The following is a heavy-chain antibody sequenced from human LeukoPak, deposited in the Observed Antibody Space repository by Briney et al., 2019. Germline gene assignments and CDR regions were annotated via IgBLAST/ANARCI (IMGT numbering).Heavy chain of an antibody. CDR2: INPNSGGT. CDR1: GYTFTGYY. CDR3: ARGYDSSGYYQDFDY. J-gene: IGHJ4*02. V-gene: IGHV1-2*02. Sequence: GASVKVSCKASGYTFTGYYMHWVRQAPGQGLEWMGWINPNSGGTNYAQKFQGRVTMTRDTSISTAYMELSRLRSDDTAVYYCARGYDSSGYYQDFDYWGQGTLVTVSS. D-gene: IGHD3-22*01.